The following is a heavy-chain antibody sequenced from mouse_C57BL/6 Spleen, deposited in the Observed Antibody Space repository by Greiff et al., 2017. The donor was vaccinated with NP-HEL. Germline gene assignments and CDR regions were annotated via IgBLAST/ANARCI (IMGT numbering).Heavy chain of an antibody. Sequence: EVQLQQSGPVLVKPGASVKMSCKASGYTFTDYYMNWVKQSHGKSLEWIGVINPYNGGTSYNQKFKGKATLTVDKSSSTAYMEINSLTSEDSAVYYCARNERGAWFAYWGQGTLVTVAA. CDR1: GYTFTDYY. CDR3: ARNERGAWFAY. V-gene: IGHV1-19*01. J-gene: IGHJ3*01. CDR2: INPYNGGT.